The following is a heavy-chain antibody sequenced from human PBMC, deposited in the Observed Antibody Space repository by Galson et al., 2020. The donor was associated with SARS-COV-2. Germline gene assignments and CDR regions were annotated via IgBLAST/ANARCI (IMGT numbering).Heavy chain of an antibody. D-gene: IGHD6-19*01. Sequence: ASVKVSCKASGYTFTSYYMHWVRQAPGQGLEWMGIINPSGGSTSYAQKFQGRVTMTRDTSTSTVYMELSSLRSEDTAVYYCARDLWYSSGWDRGRDTLGFDYWGQGTLVTVSS. V-gene: IGHV1-46*01. J-gene: IGHJ4*02. CDR1: GYTFTSYY. CDR2: INPSGGST. CDR3: ARDLWYSSGWDRGRDTLGFDY.